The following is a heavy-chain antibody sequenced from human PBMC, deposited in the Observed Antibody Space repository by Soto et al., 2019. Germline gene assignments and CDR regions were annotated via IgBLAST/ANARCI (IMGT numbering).Heavy chain of an antibody. Sequence: QVQMVQSGAEVKKPGASVKVSCKASGYTFSAYYMYWVRQAPGQGLEWMGWINPNSGETNHAQHFQGGVITTRDTSITTADLQLSRLRSDDTAVYYCASSILYSYSSGADYYGMDVWGQGTTVIVSS. V-gene: IGHV1-2*02. CDR1: GYTFSAYY. CDR2: INPNSGET. D-gene: IGHD5-12*01. J-gene: IGHJ6*02. CDR3: ASSILYSYSSGADYYGMDV.